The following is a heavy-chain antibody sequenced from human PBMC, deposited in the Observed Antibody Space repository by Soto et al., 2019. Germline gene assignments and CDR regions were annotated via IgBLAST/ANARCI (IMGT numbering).Heavy chain of an antibody. CDR3: SRHQEGRSMVFYGMDV. D-gene: IGHD3-10*01. CDR1: GFTLSGSD. J-gene: IGHJ6*02. CDR2: IRTKSNNFAT. Sequence: ERQLVESGGGLVQSGGSLKLSCAASGFTLSGSDIHWVRQGSGKGLEWVGRIRTKSNNFATSYAESVRGRFTISRDDSDNTASLQMSSLKTEDTAIYYCSRHQEGRSMVFYGMDVWGQGTTVTVSS. V-gene: IGHV3-73*02.